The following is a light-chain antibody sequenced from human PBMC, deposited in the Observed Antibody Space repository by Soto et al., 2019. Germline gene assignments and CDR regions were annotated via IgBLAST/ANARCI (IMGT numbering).Light chain of an antibody. CDR1: SSDDGFYNY. Sequence: QSALTQPRSVSGSPGQSVTISCTGTSSDDGFYNYVSWYQQHPGKAPKLMIYDVSGRPSGVPDRFSGSKSGNTASLTISGLQAEDEAEYYCCSYAGSYTVIFGGGTKLTVL. V-gene: IGLV2-11*01. J-gene: IGLJ2*01. CDR3: CSYAGSYTVI. CDR2: DVS.